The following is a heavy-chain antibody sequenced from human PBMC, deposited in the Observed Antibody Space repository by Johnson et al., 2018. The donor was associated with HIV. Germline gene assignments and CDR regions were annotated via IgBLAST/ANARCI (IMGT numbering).Heavy chain of an antibody. Sequence: QVQLVESGGGVVQSGRSLRLSCEASGFTFSNFVMHWVRQAPGKGLEWLTSISYDGANKYYADSVRGRFTISRDNSRNTLFLQMDSLKTEDTAVFYCAKVGHCRGDCNFEGLEDLFDVWGRGTMVTVSS. CDR3: AKVGHCRGDCNFEGLEDLFDV. J-gene: IGHJ3*01. CDR1: GFTFSNFV. D-gene: IGHD2-21*02. V-gene: IGHV3-30-3*01. CDR2: ISYDGANK.